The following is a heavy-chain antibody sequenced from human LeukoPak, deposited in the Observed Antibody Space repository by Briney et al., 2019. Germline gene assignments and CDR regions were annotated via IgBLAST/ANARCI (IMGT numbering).Heavy chain of an antibody. D-gene: IGHD3-22*01. Sequence: GGSLRLSCAASGFTFSSYAMHWVRQAPGKGLEWVAVISYDGSNKYYADSVKGRFTISRDNSKNTLYLQMNSLRAEDTAVYYCARDKRGYDSSGYYPHYWGQGTLVTVSS. J-gene: IGHJ4*02. V-gene: IGHV3-30*04. CDR2: ISYDGSNK. CDR1: GFTFSSYA. CDR3: ARDKRGYDSSGYYPHY.